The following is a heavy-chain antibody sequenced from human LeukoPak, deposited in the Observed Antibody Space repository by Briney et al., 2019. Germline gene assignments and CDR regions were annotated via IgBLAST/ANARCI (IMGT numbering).Heavy chain of an antibody. J-gene: IGHJ4*02. Sequence: GESLKISCKGSGYSFTNYWIGWVRQMPGKGLEWMGIIHPGDSGTRYSPSFQGQVTMSVDESITTAYLQWSSLRASDSAIYYRARGGTYSYGSSDYWGQGTLVTVSS. D-gene: IGHD5-18*01. CDR2: IHPGDSGT. CDR1: GYSFTNYW. CDR3: ARGGTYSYGSSDY. V-gene: IGHV5-51*01.